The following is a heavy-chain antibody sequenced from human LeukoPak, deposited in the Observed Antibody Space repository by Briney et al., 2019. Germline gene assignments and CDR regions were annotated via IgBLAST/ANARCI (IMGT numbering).Heavy chain of an antibody. V-gene: IGHV3-53*01. CDR1: GFTVITND. Sequence: GGSLRLSCAASGFTVITNDMTWVRPAPGKGLEWVSVLYSDGNTKYADSVKGRFTMSRDNSKNTLFLQMNSPRAEDAAIYYCAKLSTSMVISPSPIDCWGQGTLVTVSS. CDR3: AKLSTSMVISPSPIDC. J-gene: IGHJ4*02. D-gene: IGHD5-18*01. CDR2: LYSDGNT.